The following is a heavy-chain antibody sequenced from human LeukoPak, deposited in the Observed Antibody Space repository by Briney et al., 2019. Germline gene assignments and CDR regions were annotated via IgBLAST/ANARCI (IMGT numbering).Heavy chain of an antibody. J-gene: IGHJ4*02. D-gene: IGHD2-21*02. Sequence: GGTLRLSCAASGFTFSNYAMSWVRQAPGKGLEWVSGLSGSGGSTYYADSVKGRFTISRDNFKNTLYLQMNSLRAEDTAVYYCAKGGGGDFPFDYWGQGTLVTVSS. V-gene: IGHV3-23*01. CDR1: GFTFSNYA. CDR2: LSGSGGST. CDR3: AKGGGGDFPFDY.